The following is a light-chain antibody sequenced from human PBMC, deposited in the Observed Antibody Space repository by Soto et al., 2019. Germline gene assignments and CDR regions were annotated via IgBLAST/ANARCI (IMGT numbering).Light chain of an antibody. Sequence: QSSLTQPPSVSGAPGRRVTIACTGSSSNIGAGYDVHWYQQRPGAAPKLLISANINRPSGVPDRFSGSKSGTSASLAITGLQADDEGDYYCQSYDSTLSARYVFGTGTKVTVL. CDR3: QSYDSTLSARYV. V-gene: IGLV1-40*01. CDR1: SSNIGAGYD. CDR2: ANI. J-gene: IGLJ1*01.